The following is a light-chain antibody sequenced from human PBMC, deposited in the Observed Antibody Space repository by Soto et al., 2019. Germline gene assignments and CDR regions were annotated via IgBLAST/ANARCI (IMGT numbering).Light chain of an antibody. V-gene: IGKV3-20*01. J-gene: IGKJ5*01. CDR1: QSLGSSY. CDR3: QHYGSAPRA. CDR2: GAS. Sequence: IVLTQSPGTLSLSPGERATLSCRASQSLGSSYLAWYQQKPGQAPRLLIYGASSRATGIPDRFSGSGSGTDFTLSICRLEPEDFAVYYCQHYGSAPRAFGQGTRLEIK.